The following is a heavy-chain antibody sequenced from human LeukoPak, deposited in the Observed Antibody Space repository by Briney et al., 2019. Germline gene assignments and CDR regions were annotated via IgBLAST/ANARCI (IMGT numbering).Heavy chain of an antibody. CDR2: IWYDGSNK. Sequence: PGRSLRLSCAASGFTFSSYGMHWVRQAPGKGLEWVAVIWYDGSNKYYADSVKGRFTISRDNSKNTLYLQMNSLRAEDTAVYYCARDSGSYSLYYYYGMDVWGQGTTVTVSS. CDR1: GFTFSSYG. V-gene: IGHV3-33*01. D-gene: IGHD1-26*01. J-gene: IGHJ6*02. CDR3: ARDSGSYSLYYYYGMDV.